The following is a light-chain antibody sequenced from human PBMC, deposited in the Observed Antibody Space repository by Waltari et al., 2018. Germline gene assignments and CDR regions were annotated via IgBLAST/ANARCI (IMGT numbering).Light chain of an antibody. J-gene: IGKJ2*02. Sequence: DIQMTQSPSSLSASVGDRVTITCRASQSIRTFLNWYQQKEGRAPKLLIYAASTLQRGVPSRFSGSGAGSDFTLTISSLQAEDVAVYYCQQYYFTPPWTFGQGTNLEIK. CDR3: QQYYFTPPWT. CDR2: AAS. CDR1: QSIRTF. V-gene: IGKV1-39*01.